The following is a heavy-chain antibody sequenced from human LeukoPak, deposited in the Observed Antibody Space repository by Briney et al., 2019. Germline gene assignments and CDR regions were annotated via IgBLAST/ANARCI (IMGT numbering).Heavy chain of an antibody. CDR2: ICGSGGDT. CDR1: GFTFSSYW. Sequence: GGSLRLSCAASGFTFSSYWMSWVRQAPGKGLEWVSVICGSGGDTYYADSVKGRFTISRDNSKNALYLQMNSLRAEDTAVYYCAKGGGDSCYSVNDYRGQGTLVTVSS. CDR3: AKGGGDSCYSVNDY. D-gene: IGHD2-15*01. V-gene: IGHV3-23*01. J-gene: IGHJ4*02.